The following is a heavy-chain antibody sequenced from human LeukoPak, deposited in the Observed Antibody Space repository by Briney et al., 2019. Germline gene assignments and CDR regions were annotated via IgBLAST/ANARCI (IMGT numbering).Heavy chain of an antibody. CDR1: GVSITNYY. D-gene: IGHD3-22*01. Sequence: SETLSLTCTVSGVSITNYYWSWIRQPPGKGLEWIAYIYFTGSTDYNPSLKSRVTISVDTSKNQFSLKLTSVTAADTALYYCARFSDSPISAFDLWGQGTMVTVSS. CDR3: ARFSDSPISAFDL. CDR2: IYFTGST. J-gene: IGHJ3*01. V-gene: IGHV4-59*01.